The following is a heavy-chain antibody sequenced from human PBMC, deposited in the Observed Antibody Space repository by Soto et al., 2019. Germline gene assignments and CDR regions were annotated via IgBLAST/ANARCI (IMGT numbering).Heavy chain of an antibody. CDR1: GFTFSSHG. CDR2: ISYDGNNK. Sequence: GGSLRLSCAASGFTFSSHGMHWVRQAPGKGLEWVAGISYDGNNKYLADSVKGRFAISRDNSKNTLYLQMNSLRAEDTAFYYCANGKTYIPAASTPELDYWGQGTLVTVSS. D-gene: IGHD2-2*01. J-gene: IGHJ4*02. CDR3: ANGKTYIPAASTPELDY. V-gene: IGHV3-30*18.